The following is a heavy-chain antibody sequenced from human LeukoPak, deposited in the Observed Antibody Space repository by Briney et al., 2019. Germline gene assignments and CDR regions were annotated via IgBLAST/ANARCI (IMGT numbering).Heavy chain of an antibody. CDR2: ISAYNGYT. Sequence: ASVKVSCKASGYTFTSYGISWVRQAPGQGLEWMGWISAYNGYTNYAQELQGRVTTTTDTSTSTAYMELRSLRSDDTAVYYCARAGWYELPRYAFDIWGQGTMVTVSS. D-gene: IGHD6-19*01. CDR1: GYTFTSYG. V-gene: IGHV1-18*01. J-gene: IGHJ3*02. CDR3: ARAGWYELPRYAFDI.